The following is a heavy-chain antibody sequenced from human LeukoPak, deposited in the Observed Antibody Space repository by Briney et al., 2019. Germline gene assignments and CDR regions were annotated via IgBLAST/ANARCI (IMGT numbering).Heavy chain of an antibody. J-gene: IGHJ4*02. D-gene: IGHD3-22*01. CDR3: AKVRYDSSGYQSPYFDY. V-gene: IGHV3-23*01. CDR2: ISGSGGST. CDR1: GFTFTNYA. Sequence: PGGSLRLSCAASGFTFTNYAMSWVRQAPGKGLEWVSGISGSGGSTYYADSVKGRFTISRDNSKNTLYLQINSLRAEDTAVYYCAKVRYDSSGYQSPYFDYWGQGTLVTVSS.